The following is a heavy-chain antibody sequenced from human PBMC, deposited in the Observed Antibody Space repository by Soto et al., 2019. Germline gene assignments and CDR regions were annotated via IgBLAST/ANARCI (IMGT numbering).Heavy chain of an antibody. Sequence: QVQLVESGGGVVQPGRSLRLSCAASGFTFSSYAMHWVRQAPGKGLEWVAVISYDGSNKYYADSVKGRFTISRDNSKNTLYLQMNSLRAEDTAVYYCAREQEDLTPRYYYGMDVWGQGTTVTVSS. V-gene: IGHV3-30-3*01. CDR1: GFTFSSYA. CDR2: ISYDGSNK. CDR3: AREQEDLTPRYYYGMDV. D-gene: IGHD7-27*01. J-gene: IGHJ6*02.